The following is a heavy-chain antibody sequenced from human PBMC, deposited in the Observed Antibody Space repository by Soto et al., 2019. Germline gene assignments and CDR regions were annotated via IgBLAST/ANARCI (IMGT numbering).Heavy chain of an antibody. CDR2: IIPIFGTA. J-gene: IGHJ4*02. CDR1: GGTSSSYA. V-gene: IGHV1-69*13. CDR3: ARDRRYYFDY. Sequence: GASVKVSCKASGGTSSSYAISWVRQAPGQGLEWMGGIIPIFGTANYAQKFQGRVTITADESTSTAYMELSSLRPEDTAVYYCARDRRYYFDYWGQGTLVTVSS.